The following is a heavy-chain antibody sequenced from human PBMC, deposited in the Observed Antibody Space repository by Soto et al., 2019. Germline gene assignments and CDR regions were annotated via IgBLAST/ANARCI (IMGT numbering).Heavy chain of an antibody. J-gene: IGHJ3*02. CDR1: GGTFSSYT. V-gene: IGHV1-69*02. CDR2: IIPILGIA. CDR3: ARGIVATAGFDI. D-gene: IGHD5-12*01. Sequence: HVQLVQSGAEVKKPGSSVNVSCKSSGGTFSSYTISWVRQAPGQGLEWMGRIIPILGIANYAQKFQGRVPITADKSTSTAYRELSSWRYEDTAVYYCARGIVATAGFDIWGQGTMVTVSS.